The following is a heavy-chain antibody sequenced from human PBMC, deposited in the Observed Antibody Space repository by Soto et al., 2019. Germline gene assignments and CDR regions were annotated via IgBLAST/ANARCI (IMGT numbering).Heavy chain of an antibody. CDR3: AKAVGSYGNFDD. D-gene: IGHD5-18*01. V-gene: IGHV3-9*01. Sequence: EVQLVESGGGLVQPGRSLRLSCAASGFTFDDYAMHWVRQAPGKGLEWVSGISWNSGSIGYADSVKGRFTISRDNAKNSLYLQMNSLRAEDTALYYCAKAVGSYGNFDDWGQGTLVTVSS. J-gene: IGHJ4*02. CDR1: GFTFDDYA. CDR2: ISWNSGSI.